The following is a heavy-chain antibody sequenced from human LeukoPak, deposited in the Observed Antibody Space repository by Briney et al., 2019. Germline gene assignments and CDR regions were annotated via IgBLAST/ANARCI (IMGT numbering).Heavy chain of an antibody. Sequence: PGGSLRLPCAASGFTFSSYGMHWVRQAPGKGLEWMAFIRYDGSNKWYADSVKGRFTTSRDNSKNTLYLQMNSLRAEDTAVYYCAKDFYGTSGYYYWFYFEHWGQGALVTVSS. J-gene: IGHJ4*02. D-gene: IGHD3-22*01. CDR1: GFTFSSYG. CDR3: AKDFYGTSGYYYWFYFEH. CDR2: IRYDGSNK. V-gene: IGHV3-30*02.